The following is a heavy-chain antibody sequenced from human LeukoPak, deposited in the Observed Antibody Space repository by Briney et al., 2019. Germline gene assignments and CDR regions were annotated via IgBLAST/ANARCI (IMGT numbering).Heavy chain of an antibody. V-gene: IGHV1-18*01. CDR2: ISAYNGDT. Sequence: GASVKVSCKASGYTFTNYGITWVRQAPGQGLELMGWISAYNGDTKYAQKVQARLTMTTDASTSTAYMELRSLTSDDTAVYCCARDFSNTSGFKVVVDFWGQGTLVTVSS. CDR1: GYTFTNYG. D-gene: IGHD1-26*01. J-gene: IGHJ4*02. CDR3: ARDFSNTSGFKVVVDF.